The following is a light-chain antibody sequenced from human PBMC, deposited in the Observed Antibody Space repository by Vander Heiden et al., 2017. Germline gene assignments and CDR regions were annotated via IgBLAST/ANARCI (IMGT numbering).Light chain of an antibody. CDR2: DVT. CDR3: SSYTTSSTQV. Sequence: QSALTQPAPVSGSPGQSIPISCAGTSSDVGNDNYVSWYQQHPGKAPKLVIYDVTNRPSGVSNRFSGAKSGNTASLTISGLQPEDEADYYCSSYTTSSTQVFGTGTKVTVL. CDR1: SSDVGNDNY. V-gene: IGLV2-14*03. J-gene: IGLJ1*01.